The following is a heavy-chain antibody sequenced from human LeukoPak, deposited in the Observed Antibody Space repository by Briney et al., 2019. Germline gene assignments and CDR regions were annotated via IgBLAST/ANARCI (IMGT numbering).Heavy chain of an antibody. Sequence: GGSLRLSCAASGFTFSDYYMSWIRQAPGKGLEWVSYISSSGSTIYYADSVKGRFTISRDNAKNSLYLQMNSLRAEDTAVYYCARGGYSGYAPRYYFDYWGQGTLVTVSS. V-gene: IGHV3-11*01. CDR1: GFTFSDYY. D-gene: IGHD5-12*01. CDR3: ARGGYSGYAPRYYFDY. CDR2: ISSSGSTI. J-gene: IGHJ4*02.